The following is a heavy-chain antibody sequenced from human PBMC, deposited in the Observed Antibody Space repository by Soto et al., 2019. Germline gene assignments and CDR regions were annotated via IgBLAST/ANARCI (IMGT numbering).Heavy chain of an antibody. CDR1: GYSFTSYW. D-gene: IGHD4-4*01. J-gene: IGHJ6*02. CDR3: ARSVTIFDYYGMDV. CDR2: IDPSDSYT. V-gene: IGHV5-10-1*01. Sequence: GESLKISWKGSGYSFTSYWISWVRQMPGKGLERMGRIDPSDSYTNYSPSFQGHVTISADKSISTAYLQWSSLKASDTAMYYCARSVTIFDYYGMDVWVQGTTVTVSS.